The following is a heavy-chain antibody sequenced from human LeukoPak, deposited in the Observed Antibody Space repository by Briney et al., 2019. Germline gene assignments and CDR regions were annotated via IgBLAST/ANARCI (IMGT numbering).Heavy chain of an antibody. CDR2: IYNGGGST. V-gene: IGHV3-53*01. J-gene: IGHJ4*02. D-gene: IGHD3-22*01. Sequence: GGSLRLSCAASGFTVSSNYMSWVRQAPGKGLEWVSIIYNGGGSTYYADSVKGRFTISRDNSKNTLYLQMNSLRAEDTAVYYCAKGYYYDSSGSREYYFDYWGQGTLVTVSS. CDR1: GFTVSSNY. CDR3: AKGYYYDSSGSREYYFDY.